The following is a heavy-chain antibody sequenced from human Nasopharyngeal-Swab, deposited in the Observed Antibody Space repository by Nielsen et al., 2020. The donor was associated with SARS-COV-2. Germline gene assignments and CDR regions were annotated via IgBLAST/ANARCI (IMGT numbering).Heavy chain of an antibody. CDR1: GGTYSIYA. J-gene: IGHJ4*02. Sequence: SVKVSCKASGGTYSIYAISWVRQAPGQGLEWMGGIIPIFGTANYAQKFQGRVTITADESTGTAYMELSSLRSEDTAVYYCAGGDDSLANSYYWGQGTLVTVSS. CDR3: AGGDDSLANSYY. D-gene: IGHD3-22*01. V-gene: IGHV1-69*13. CDR2: IIPIFGTA.